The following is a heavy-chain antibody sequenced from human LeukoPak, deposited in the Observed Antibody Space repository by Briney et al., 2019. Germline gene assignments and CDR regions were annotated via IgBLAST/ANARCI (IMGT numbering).Heavy chain of an antibody. D-gene: IGHD6-19*01. Sequence: GGSLRPSCAASGFALSNYWMSWVRQAPGKGLEWVANINQDGREKYFVDSVKGRFAISRDNAMNSLYLQMNSLRAEDTAVYYCARYGNGAWLAHYSFDIWGQGTMVTVSS. CDR2: INQDGREK. V-gene: IGHV3-7*01. CDR3: ARYGNGAWLAHYSFDI. CDR1: GFALSNYW. J-gene: IGHJ3*02.